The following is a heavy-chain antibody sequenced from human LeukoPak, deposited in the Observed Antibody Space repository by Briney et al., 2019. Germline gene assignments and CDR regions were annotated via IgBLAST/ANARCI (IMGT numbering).Heavy chain of an antibody. D-gene: IGHD3-10*01. CDR2: ISAYNGDT. CDR3: ARDGRFGELFDY. CDR1: GGTFSSYA. J-gene: IGHJ4*02. V-gene: IGHV1-18*01. Sequence: ASVTVSFKASGGTFSSYAISWVRQAPGQGLEWMGWISAYNGDTNYAQKLQGRVTMTTDTSTSTAYMEVRSLRSDDTAVYYCARDGRFGELFDYWGQGTLVTVSS.